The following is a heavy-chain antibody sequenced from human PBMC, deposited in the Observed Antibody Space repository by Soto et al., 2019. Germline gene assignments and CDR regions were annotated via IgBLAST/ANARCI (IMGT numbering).Heavy chain of an antibody. CDR2: INQDGSEK. D-gene: IGHD1-26*01. CDR1: ESTVSREW. V-gene: IGHV3-7*04. Sequence: EVHLVESGGGLVQTGGSLRLSCAIFESTVSREWMNWVRQAPGKGLEWVAHINQDGSEKYYVDSVKGRFTISRDNAKKSLYLQMNGLRPADTAMYYCSGGVGDAFWGQGTLVTVSS. CDR3: SGGVGDAF. J-gene: IGHJ4*02.